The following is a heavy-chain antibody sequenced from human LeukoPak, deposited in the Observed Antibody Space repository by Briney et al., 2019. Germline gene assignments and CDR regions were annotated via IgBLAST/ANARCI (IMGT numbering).Heavy chain of an antibody. Sequence: GASVKVSCKASGGTFSSYAISWVRQAPGQGLEWMGRIIPILGIANYAQKFQGRVTITADKSTSTAYMELSSLRSEDTAVYYCATGPPAAMAEYFQHWGQGTLVTVSS. V-gene: IGHV1-69*04. J-gene: IGHJ1*01. D-gene: IGHD2-2*01. CDR2: IIPILGIA. CDR3: ATGPPAAMAEYFQH. CDR1: GGTFSSYA.